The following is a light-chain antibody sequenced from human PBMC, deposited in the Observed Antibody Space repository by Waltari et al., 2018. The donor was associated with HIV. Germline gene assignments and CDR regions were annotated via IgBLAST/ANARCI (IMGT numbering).Light chain of an antibody. V-gene: IGLV1-40*01. CDR3: QSYDSSLSGCV. J-gene: IGLJ1*01. CDR1: SSNIGAGYD. CDR2: GNS. Sequence: QSVLTQPPSVSGAPGQRVTISSTGSSSNIGAGYDVHRCQQLPGTAPKPLIYGNSNRPSGVPDRFSGSKSGTSASLAITGLQAEDEADYYCQSYDSSLSGCVFGTGTKVTVL.